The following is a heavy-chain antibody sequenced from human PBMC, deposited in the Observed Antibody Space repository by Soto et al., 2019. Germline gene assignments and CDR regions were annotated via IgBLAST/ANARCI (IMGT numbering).Heavy chain of an antibody. CDR2: INPNSGGT. CDR3: ARSLGYCTNGVCYDFDY. J-gene: IGHJ4*02. V-gene: IGHV1-2*04. Sequence: GSSVKVSCKASGYTFTGYCMHWVRQSPVQGLEWMGWINPNSGGTNYAQKFQGWVTMTRDTSISTAYVELSRLRSDDTAVYYCARSLGYCTNGVCYDFDYWGQGTLVTVSS. D-gene: IGHD2-8*01. CDR1: GYTFTGYC.